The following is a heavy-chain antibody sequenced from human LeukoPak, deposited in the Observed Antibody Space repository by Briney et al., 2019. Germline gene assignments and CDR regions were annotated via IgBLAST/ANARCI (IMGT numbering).Heavy chain of an antibody. J-gene: IGHJ4*02. CDR3: ARTRIAAAGTLDY. CDR1: GYSISSGYY. V-gene: IGHV4-38-2*01. D-gene: IGHD6-13*01. CDR2: IYHSGSP. Sequence: SETLSLTCAVSGYSISSGYYWAWIRQPPGKGLEWIGSIYHSGSPYYNPSLKRRVTISVDTSKNQFSLKLSSVTAADTAVYYCARTRIAAAGTLDYWGQGTLVTVS.